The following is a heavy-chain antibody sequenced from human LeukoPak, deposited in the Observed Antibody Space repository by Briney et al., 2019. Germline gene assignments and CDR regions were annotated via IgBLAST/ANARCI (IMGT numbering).Heavy chain of an antibody. V-gene: IGHV3-74*01. CDR2: IQYDGSTT. J-gene: IGHJ3*01. CDR3: ARALVAGVTLNALDV. Sequence: GGSLRLSCAASGFSFSSYWMHWVRQAPGKGLVWVARIQYDGSTTNYADSVKGRFTISRDSAKKTLYVQMNSLRAEDTAVYYCARALVAGVTLNALDVWGQGTMVTVSS. CDR1: GFSFSSYW. D-gene: IGHD2-15*01.